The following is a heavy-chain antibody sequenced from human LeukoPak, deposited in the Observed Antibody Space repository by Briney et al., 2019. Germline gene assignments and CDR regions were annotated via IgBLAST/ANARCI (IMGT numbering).Heavy chain of an antibody. D-gene: IGHD3-16*02. CDR1: GYTFTDYY. CDR3: ARAFQSLGGLSLPAY. CDR2: IHPSTGNP. J-gene: IGHJ4*02. Sequence: ASVKVSCKASGYTFTDYYMHWVRQAPGQGLEWMGWIHPSTGNPTYAQGFTGRFVFSLDTSVSTTYLQISSLKAEDTAVYYCARAFQSLGGLSLPAYWGQGTLVTVSS. V-gene: IGHV7-4-1*02.